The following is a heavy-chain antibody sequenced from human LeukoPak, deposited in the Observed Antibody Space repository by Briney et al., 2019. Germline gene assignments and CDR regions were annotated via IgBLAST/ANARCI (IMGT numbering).Heavy chain of an antibody. D-gene: IGHD6-13*01. Sequence: ASVKVSCKASGYTFTSYDINWVRQATGQGLEWMGWMNPNSGNTGYAQKFQGRVTMTRNTSISTAYMELSSLRSEDTAVYYCARGPVSRNIAAAGHLGYWGQGTLVTVSS. CDR1: GYTFTSYD. CDR2: MNPNSGNT. J-gene: IGHJ4*02. V-gene: IGHV1-8*01. CDR3: ARGPVSRNIAAAGHLGY.